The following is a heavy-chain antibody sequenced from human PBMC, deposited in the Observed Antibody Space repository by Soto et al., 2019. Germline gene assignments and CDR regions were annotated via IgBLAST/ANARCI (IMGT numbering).Heavy chain of an antibody. J-gene: IGHJ2*01. D-gene: IGHD4-17*01. CDR1: GGSISSGGYY. V-gene: IGHV4-31*03. Sequence: VQLQESGPGLVKPSQTLSLTCTVSGGSISSGGYYWRWIRQTPGKGLEWIGYIYYSGSTYYNPPLKSRVTISVDTSKNQFSLKLSSVTAADTAVYYCARPGDHSPWGYFDLWGRGALVTVSS. CDR3: ARPGDHSPWGYFDL. CDR2: IYYSGST.